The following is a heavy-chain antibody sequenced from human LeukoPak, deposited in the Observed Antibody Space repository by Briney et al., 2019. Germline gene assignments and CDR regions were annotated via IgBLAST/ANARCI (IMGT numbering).Heavy chain of an antibody. CDR2: IYTSGST. V-gene: IGHV4-4*09. CDR1: GGSISSYY. D-gene: IGHD2-8*01. Sequence: SETLSLTCTVSGGSISSYYWSWIRQPPGKGLEWIGYIYTSGSTNYTPSLKSRVTISVDTSKNQFSLKLSSVTAADTAVYYCARLVLMVYATDAFDIWGQGTMVTVSS. J-gene: IGHJ3*02. CDR3: ARLVLMVYATDAFDI.